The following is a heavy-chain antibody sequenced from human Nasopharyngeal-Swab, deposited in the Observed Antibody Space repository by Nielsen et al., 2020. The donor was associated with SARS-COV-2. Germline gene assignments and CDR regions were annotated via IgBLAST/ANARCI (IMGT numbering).Heavy chain of an antibody. Sequence: GESLKISCAASGFTFSNYAMSWVRQAPGKGLEWVSGISGSGGSTYSADSVKGRFTISRDNSKNTLYLQMNSLRAEDTAVYYCAKGTGMTYRAIDYWGQGTLVTASS. CDR1: GFTFSNYA. D-gene: IGHD1-14*01. J-gene: IGHJ4*02. V-gene: IGHV3-23*01. CDR2: ISGSGGST. CDR3: AKGTGMTYRAIDY.